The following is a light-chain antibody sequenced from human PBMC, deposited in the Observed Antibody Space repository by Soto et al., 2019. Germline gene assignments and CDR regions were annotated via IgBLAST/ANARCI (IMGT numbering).Light chain of an antibody. CDR3: SSYISTSTLV. V-gene: IGLV2-14*01. Sequence: QLVLTQPAYVSGSPGQSLTISCTGTSSDIGGYNYVSWYQQHPGKAPKLMLYDVVARPSGISSRFSGSKSGNTASLTISGLQAEDEADYYCSSYISTSTLVFGTGTKLTVL. CDR2: DVV. J-gene: IGLJ1*01. CDR1: SSDIGGYNY.